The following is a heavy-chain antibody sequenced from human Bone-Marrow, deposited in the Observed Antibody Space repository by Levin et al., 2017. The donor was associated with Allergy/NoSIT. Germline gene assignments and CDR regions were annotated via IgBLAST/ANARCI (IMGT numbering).Heavy chain of an antibody. CDR3: ARATWSGVHFDH. D-gene: IGHD3-3*01. V-gene: IGHV2-70*13. CDR1: GFSLTTSGMC. CDR2: IDWDHEK. Sequence: GSGPTLVKPPQTLKLTCSFSGFSLTTSGMCVSWVRQPPGKALEWLALIDWDHEKYYSTSLKTRLTISKDTSRDQVVLTMTNMDPVDTATYYCARATWSGVHFDHWGQGTLVTVSS. J-gene: IGHJ4*02.